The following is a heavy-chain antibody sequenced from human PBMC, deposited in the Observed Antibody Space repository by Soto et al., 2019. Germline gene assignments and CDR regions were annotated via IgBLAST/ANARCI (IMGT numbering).Heavy chain of an antibody. J-gene: IGHJ4*02. CDR3: ANAVVDLRTDGYNYYFDY. D-gene: IGHD1-1*01. CDR1: GFTFSSYA. CDR2: ISGSGSNT. V-gene: IGHV3-23*01. Sequence: GGSLRLSCAASGFTFSSYAMSWVRQAPGKGLEWVSAISGSGSNTYYADSVKGRFTISRDNSKNTLYLQMNSLRAEDTSLYSCANAVVDLRTDGYNYYFDYWGQGTLVTVSS.